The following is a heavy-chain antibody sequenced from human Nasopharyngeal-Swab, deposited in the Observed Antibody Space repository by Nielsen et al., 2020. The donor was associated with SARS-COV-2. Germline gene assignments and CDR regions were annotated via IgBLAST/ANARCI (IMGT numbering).Heavy chain of an antibody. J-gene: IGHJ4*02. CDR2: IYYSGST. D-gene: IGHD6-13*01. CDR1: GGSISSSSYY. CDR3: ARQYSSSWYAGRGDFDY. V-gene: IGHV4-39*01. Sequence: GSLRLSCTVSGGSISSSSYYWGWIRQPPGKGLEWIGSIYYSGSTYYNPSLKSRVTISVDTSKNQFSLKLSSVTAADTAVYYCARQYSSSWYAGRGDFDYWGQGTLVTVSS.